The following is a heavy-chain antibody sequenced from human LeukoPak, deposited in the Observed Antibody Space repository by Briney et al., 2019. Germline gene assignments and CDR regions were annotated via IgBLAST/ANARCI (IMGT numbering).Heavy chain of an antibody. Sequence: SVKVSCKASGYTFTSYGISWVRQAPGQGLEWMGRIIPILGIANYAQKFQGRVTITADKSTSTAYMELSSLRSEDTAVYYCAREFLVGAKSPFDYWGQGTLVTVSS. D-gene: IGHD1-26*01. V-gene: IGHV1-69*04. J-gene: IGHJ4*02. CDR1: GYTFTSYG. CDR2: IIPILGIA. CDR3: AREFLVGAKSPFDY.